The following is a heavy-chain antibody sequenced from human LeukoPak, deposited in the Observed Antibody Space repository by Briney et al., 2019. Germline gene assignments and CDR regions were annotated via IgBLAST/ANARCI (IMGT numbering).Heavy chain of an antibody. CDR3: ARYLRKLYGRGGDYYFYMDV. V-gene: IGHV3-43*01. CDR1: GLTFGDYT. D-gene: IGHD4-17*01. Sequence: GGSLRLSCEASGLTFGDYTMHWVRQAPGKGLEWVSLTSRNGAATKYADSVRGRFTVSRDNSKNSLYLQMNSLKAEDTALFYCARYLRKLYGRGGDYYFYMDVWGKGTTVTVSS. CDR2: TSRNGAAT. J-gene: IGHJ6*03.